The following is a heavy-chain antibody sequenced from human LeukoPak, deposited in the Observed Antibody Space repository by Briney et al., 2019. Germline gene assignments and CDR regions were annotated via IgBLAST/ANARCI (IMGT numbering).Heavy chain of an antibody. Sequence: GGSLRLSCAASGFTLSSYEMNWVRQAPGKGLEWVSYISGSGSTRYYADSVKGRFTISRDNAKNSLFLQMNSLRAEDTAVYYCARGDGAGHYWGQGTLVTVSS. CDR1: GFTLSSYE. CDR3: ARGDGAGHY. D-gene: IGHD3-10*01. CDR2: ISGSGSTR. J-gene: IGHJ4*02. V-gene: IGHV3-48*03.